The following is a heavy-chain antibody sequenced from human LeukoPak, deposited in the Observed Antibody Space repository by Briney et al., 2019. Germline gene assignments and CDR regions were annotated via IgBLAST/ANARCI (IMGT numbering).Heavy chain of an antibody. CDR2: ISSNGGST. CDR1: GFRFSNYG. CDR3: ATWPGGWYGEDS. J-gene: IGHJ4*02. V-gene: IGHV3-64*01. D-gene: IGHD6-19*01. Sequence: GGSLRLSCAASGFRFSNYGMRWVRQAPGKRLEHVSTISSNGGSTHYANSVKGRFIIFRDTSKNTLYLQMNSLRAEDTAVYYCATWPGGWYGEDSWGQGTLVTVSS.